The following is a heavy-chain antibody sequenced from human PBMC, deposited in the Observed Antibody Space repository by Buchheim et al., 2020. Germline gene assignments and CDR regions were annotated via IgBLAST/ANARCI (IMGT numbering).Heavy chain of an antibody. D-gene: IGHD5-12*01. J-gene: IGHJ6*02. V-gene: IGHV3-33*01. CDR2: IWYDGINK. CDR1: GFTFSSYG. CDR3: AREVATIPLRGMDV. Sequence: QVQLVESGGGVVQPGRSLRLSCAASGFTFSSYGMHWVRQAPGKGLEWVAVIWYDGINKYYADSVKGRFTISRDNSKNTLYLQMNSLRAEDTAVYYCAREVATIPLRGMDVWGQGTT.